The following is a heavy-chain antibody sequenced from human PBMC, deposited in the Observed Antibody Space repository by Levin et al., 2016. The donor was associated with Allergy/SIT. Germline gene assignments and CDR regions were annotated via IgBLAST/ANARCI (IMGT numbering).Heavy chain of an antibody. D-gene: IGHD3-22*01. J-gene: IGHJ4*02. CDR2: ISSSGSTI. CDR3: ARGILDYDSSGYYYGGSTFDY. V-gene: IGHV3-48*03. CDR1: GFTFSSYE. Sequence: LSLTCAASGFTFSSYEMNWVRQAPGKGLEWVSYISSSGSTIYYADSVKGRFTISRDNAKNSLYLQMNSLRAEDTAVYYCARGILDYDSSGYYYGGSTFDYWGQGTLVTVSS.